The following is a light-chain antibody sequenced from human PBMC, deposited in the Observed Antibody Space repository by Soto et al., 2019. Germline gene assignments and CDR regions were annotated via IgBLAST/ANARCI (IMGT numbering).Light chain of an antibody. CDR2: GAS. V-gene: IGKV3-20*01. J-gene: IGKJ2*01. Sequence: EIVLTQSPGTLSLSPGERATLSCRASQSVSSSSLAWYQHKPGQAPRLLIYGASSRATGIPARFSGSGSGTDFSLTISRLQPEDFAVYYCLQFDNSPLFTFGQGTKLEIK. CDR1: QSVSSSS. CDR3: LQFDNSPLFT.